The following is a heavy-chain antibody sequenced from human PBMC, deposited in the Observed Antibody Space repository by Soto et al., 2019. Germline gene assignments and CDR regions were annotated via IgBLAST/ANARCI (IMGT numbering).Heavy chain of an antibody. CDR2: MNPNSGNT. J-gene: IGHJ4*02. D-gene: IGHD6-19*01. V-gene: IGHV1-8*01. CDR3: APELSSGXFSN. Sequence: GASVKVSCKASGYTFTRYGINWVRQATGQGIERMGWMNPNSGNTGYAQKFQGRVTMTRNTSISTAYMELSSLRSDDTSVYYCAPELSSGXFSNWVQGTLVTGSA. CDR1: GYTFTRYG.